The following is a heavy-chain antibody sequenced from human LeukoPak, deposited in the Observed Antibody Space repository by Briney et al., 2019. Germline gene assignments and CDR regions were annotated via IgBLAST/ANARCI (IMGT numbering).Heavy chain of an antibody. J-gene: IGHJ3*02. Sequence: PGGSLRLSCVASGFTFSSNGMHWARQAPGKGLEWGTFIQYDGSKKYYADSVKGRFTISRDNSKNTLDLEMNSLRAEDTAVYYCARDTGLTGTTYVHAFDIWGQGTMVTVSS. CDR3: ARDTGLTGTTYVHAFDI. CDR1: GFTFSSNG. D-gene: IGHD1-7*01. CDR2: IQYDGSKK. V-gene: IGHV3-30*02.